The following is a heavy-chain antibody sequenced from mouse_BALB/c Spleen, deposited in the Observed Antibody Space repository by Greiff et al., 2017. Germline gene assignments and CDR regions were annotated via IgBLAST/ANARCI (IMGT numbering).Heavy chain of an antibody. Sequence: VQLQQSGAELVRPGSSVKISCKASGYAFSSYWMNWVKQRPGQGLEWIGQIYPGDGDTNYNGKFKGKATLTADKSSSTAYMHLSSLTSEDSAVYFCARPYYRYDGPWFAYWGQGTLVTVSA. D-gene: IGHD2-14*01. V-gene: IGHV1-80*01. CDR2: IYPGDGDT. J-gene: IGHJ3*01. CDR3: ARPYYRYDGPWFAY. CDR1: GYAFSSYW.